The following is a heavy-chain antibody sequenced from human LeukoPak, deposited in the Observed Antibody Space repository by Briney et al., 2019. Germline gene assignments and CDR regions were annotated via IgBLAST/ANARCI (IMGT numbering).Heavy chain of an antibody. Sequence: PGGSLRLSCAASGFTFSSYGMHWVRQAPGKGLEWVAVISYDGSNKYYADSVKGRFTISRDNAKNTLYLQMNSLRAEDTAVYFCARVFYSSNFDYWGQGTLVSVSS. CDR3: ARVFYSSNFDY. CDR2: ISYDGSNK. D-gene: IGHD6-13*01. J-gene: IGHJ4*02. CDR1: GFTFSSYG. V-gene: IGHV3-30*03.